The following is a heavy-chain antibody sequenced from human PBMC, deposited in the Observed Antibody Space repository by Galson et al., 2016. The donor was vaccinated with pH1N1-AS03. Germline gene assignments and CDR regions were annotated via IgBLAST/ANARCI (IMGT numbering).Heavy chain of an antibody. CDR1: GFTFSTHT. Sequence: SLRLSCAASGFTFSTHTMHWVRQAPGKGLEWVAAISYDGGDKFYADSVKGRFTISRDNSKNTLYLQVNSLRAEDTAVYYCAREKINVGAYYYGMDVWGQGTTLTVSS. CDR3: AREKINVGAYYYGMDV. V-gene: IGHV3-30-3*01. J-gene: IGHJ6*02. D-gene: IGHD1-26*01. CDR2: ISYDGGDK.